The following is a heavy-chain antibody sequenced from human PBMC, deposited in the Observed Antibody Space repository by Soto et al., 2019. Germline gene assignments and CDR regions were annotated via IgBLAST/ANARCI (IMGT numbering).Heavy chain of an antibody. CDR2: IKQDGSEK. J-gene: IGHJ6*03. CDR1: GFTFSSYW. D-gene: IGHD2-2*01. V-gene: IGHV3-7*01. Sequence: GGSLRLSCAASGFTFSSYWMSWVRQAPGKGLEWVANIKQDGSEKYYVDSVKGRFTISGDNAKNSLYLQMNSLRAEDTAVYYCARRLKNQLLRGDYYYYYYMDVWGKGTTVTVSS. CDR3: ARRLKNQLLRGDYYYYYYMDV.